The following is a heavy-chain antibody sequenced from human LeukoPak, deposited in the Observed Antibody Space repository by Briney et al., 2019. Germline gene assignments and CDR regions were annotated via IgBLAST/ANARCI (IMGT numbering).Heavy chain of an antibody. D-gene: IGHD7-27*01. CDR2: IHSGGST. CDR1: GFTFSSYA. J-gene: IGHJ4*02. V-gene: IGHV3-66*01. CDR3: AREGELGKQYYFDY. Sequence: GGSLRLSCAASGFTFSSYAMSWVRQAPGKGLEWVSVIHSGGSTYYADSVKGRFTISRDNSKNTLYLQMNSPRAEDTAVYYCAREGELGKQYYFDYWGQGTLVTVSS.